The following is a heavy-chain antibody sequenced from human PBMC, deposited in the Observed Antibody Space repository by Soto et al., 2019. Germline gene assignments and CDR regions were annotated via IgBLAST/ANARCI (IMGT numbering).Heavy chain of an antibody. V-gene: IGHV4-30-4*01. CDR3: ARSYDFWSGSDAYGMDV. Sequence: SETLSLTCTVSGGTISSADYNWSWVRQAPGRGLEWIGFIFHSGSTYYSPSLQSRATISVDKSKNQFSLKLSSVTAADAAVYFCARSYDFWSGSDAYGMDVWGQGTTVTVSS. CDR2: IFHSGST. J-gene: IGHJ6*02. CDR1: GGTISSADYN. D-gene: IGHD3-3*01.